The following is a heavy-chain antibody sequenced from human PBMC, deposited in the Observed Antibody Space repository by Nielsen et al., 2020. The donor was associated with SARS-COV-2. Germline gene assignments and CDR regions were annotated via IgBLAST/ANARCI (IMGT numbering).Heavy chain of an antibody. CDR1: GGSFSGYY. J-gene: IGHJ4*02. CDR2: INHSGST. V-gene: IGHV4-34*01. CDR3: AREPRYCSGGSCSGDY. Sequence: SQTLSLTCAVYGGSFSGYYWSWIRQPPGKGLEWIGEINHSGSTNYNPSLKSRVTISVDTSKNQFSLKLSSVTAADTAVYYCAREPRYCSGGSCSGDYWGQGTLVTVSS. D-gene: IGHD2-15*01.